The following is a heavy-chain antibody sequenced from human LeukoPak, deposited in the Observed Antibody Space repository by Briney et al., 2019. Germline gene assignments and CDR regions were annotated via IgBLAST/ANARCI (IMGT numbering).Heavy chain of an antibody. CDR1: GYTFTSYY. D-gene: IGHD1-7*01. CDR3: ARDLGTNDAFDI. J-gene: IGHJ3*02. Sequence: ASVKVSCKASGYTFTSYYMHWVRQAPGQGLEWMGWISAYNGNTNYAQKLQGRVTMTTDTSTSTAYMELRSLRSDDTAVYYCARDLGTNDAFDIWGQGTMVTVSS. V-gene: IGHV1-18*04. CDR2: ISAYNGNT.